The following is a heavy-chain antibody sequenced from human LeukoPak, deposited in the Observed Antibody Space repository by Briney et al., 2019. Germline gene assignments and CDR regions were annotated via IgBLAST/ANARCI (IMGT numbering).Heavy chain of an antibody. J-gene: IGHJ4*02. CDR1: GFAFISYW. Sequence: GGSLRLSCAASGFAFISYWMSWVRQAPGKGLEWVANINQDGSEKYYVDSVKGRFTISRDNAKNSLYLQMNSLKDEDTSVYYCASSRNWGQGTLVTVSS. CDR2: INQDGSEK. V-gene: IGHV3-7*02. CDR3: ASSRN.